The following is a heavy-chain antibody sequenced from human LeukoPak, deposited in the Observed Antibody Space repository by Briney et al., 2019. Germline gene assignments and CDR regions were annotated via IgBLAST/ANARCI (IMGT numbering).Heavy chain of an antibody. CDR3: AREAGGLGFDY. CDR2: IYYSGST. Sequence: ASETLSLTCTVSGGSISSGDYYWSWIRQPPGKGLEWIGYIYYSGSTYYNPSLKSRVTTSVDTSKNQFSLKLSSVTAADTAVYYCAREAGGLGFDYWGQGTLVTVSS. CDR1: GGSISSGDYY. D-gene: IGHD3/OR15-3a*01. V-gene: IGHV4-30-4*08. J-gene: IGHJ4*02.